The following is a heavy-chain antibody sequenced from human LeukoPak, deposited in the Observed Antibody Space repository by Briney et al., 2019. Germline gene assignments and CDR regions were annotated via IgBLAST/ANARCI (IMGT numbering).Heavy chain of an antibody. CDR3: ARDSVRDGYNSH. Sequence: SVKVSCKASGGTFSSYAINWVRQAPGQGLEWMGRIIPIFGIANYAQKFQGRVAITADKSTSTAYMELSSLRSEDTAVYYCARDSVRDGYNSHWGQGTLVTVSS. J-gene: IGHJ4*02. D-gene: IGHD5-24*01. CDR2: IIPIFGIA. V-gene: IGHV1-69*04. CDR1: GGTFSSYA.